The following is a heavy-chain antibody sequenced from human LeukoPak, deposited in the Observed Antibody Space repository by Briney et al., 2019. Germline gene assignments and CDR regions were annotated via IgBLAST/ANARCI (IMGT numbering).Heavy chain of an antibody. CDR1: GGTFSNFA. D-gene: IGHD5-18*01. Sequence: SVKVSCKTSGGTFSNFAINWVRQAPGQGLEWMGGFIPIFGTPNYAQKFQDRLTITTDESTSTVYMELSSLRPEDTAVYYCASHVDTTMVRVYYYYYLDVWGTGTTVIVSS. CDR3: ASHVDTTMVRVYYYYYLDV. V-gene: IGHV1-69*05. CDR2: FIPIFGTP. J-gene: IGHJ6*03.